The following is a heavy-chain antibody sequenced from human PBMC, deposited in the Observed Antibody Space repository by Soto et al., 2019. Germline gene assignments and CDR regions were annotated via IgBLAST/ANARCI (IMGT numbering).Heavy chain of an antibody. J-gene: IGHJ4*02. CDR1: GYTFSSYG. Sequence: APVKVSCKGSGYTFSSYGITWVRQAPGQGLEWMGWISAYNGNTNYAQKLQGRVTMTTDTSTSTAYMELRSLRSDDTAVYYCARGDYDYVWGSFDYWGQGTLVTVSS. CDR3: ARGDYDYVWGSFDY. D-gene: IGHD3-16*01. V-gene: IGHV1-18*01. CDR2: ISAYNGNT.